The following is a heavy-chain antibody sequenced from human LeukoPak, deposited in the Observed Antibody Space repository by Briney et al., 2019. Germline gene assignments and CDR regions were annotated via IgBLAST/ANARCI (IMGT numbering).Heavy chain of an antibody. CDR1: GLPFSSYT. V-gene: IGHV3-48*04. CDR3: ARRGWCDV. J-gene: IGHJ6*02. D-gene: IGHD2-8*01. CDR2: ISSSSSTI. Sequence: GGPLGLSCAAPGLPFSSYTMTWFAQAPGRGLEWVSYISSSSSTIYYADSVKGRFTISRDNAKNSPYLQMNSLRAEDTAVYYCARRGWCDVWGQGTTVTVSS.